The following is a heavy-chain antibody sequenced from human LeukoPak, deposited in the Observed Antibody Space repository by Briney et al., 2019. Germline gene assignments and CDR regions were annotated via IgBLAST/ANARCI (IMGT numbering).Heavy chain of an antibody. Sequence: GGSLRLSCAASGFIFSNYAMSWVRQAPGKGLEWVSVISGSGGSTYYADSVKGRFTISRDNSKNTLYLQMNSLRVEDTAVYYCAVSGRHFSGYWGQGTLVTVSS. D-gene: IGHD1-26*01. CDR1: GFIFSNYA. V-gene: IGHV3-23*01. CDR3: AVSGRHFSGY. J-gene: IGHJ4*02. CDR2: ISGSGGST.